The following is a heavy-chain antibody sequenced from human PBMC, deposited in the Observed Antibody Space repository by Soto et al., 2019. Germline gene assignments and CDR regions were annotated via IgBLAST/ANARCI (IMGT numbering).Heavy chain of an antibody. CDR3: AGMPYTSGLRFDP. J-gene: IGHJ5*02. Sequence: KPSETLSLTCNLSGDSYSISTYSWSWIRQPPGKALQWIGFIYQSGVTSYNPSLASRVSISLDRSNNQCSLKLKSVTAADTAVYFCAGMPYTSGLRFDPWGPGTRGTVSA. D-gene: IGHD6-19*01. CDR1: GDSYSISTYS. CDR2: IYQSGVT. V-gene: IGHV4-30-2*01.